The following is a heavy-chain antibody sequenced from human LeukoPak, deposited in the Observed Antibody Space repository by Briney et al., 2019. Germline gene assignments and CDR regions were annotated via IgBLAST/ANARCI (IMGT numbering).Heavy chain of an antibody. CDR2: IYSGGST. J-gene: IGHJ4*02. V-gene: IGHV3-53*01. D-gene: IGHD2-21*01. CDR1: GFTVSSNY. CDR3: AKDPPYCGGDCYYYFDY. Sequence: GGSLRLSCAASGFTVSSNYMSWVRQAPGKRLEWVSVIYSGGSTYYADSVKGRFTISRDNSKNTLYLQMNSLRAEDTAVYYCAKDPPYCGGDCYYYFDYWGQGTLVTVSS.